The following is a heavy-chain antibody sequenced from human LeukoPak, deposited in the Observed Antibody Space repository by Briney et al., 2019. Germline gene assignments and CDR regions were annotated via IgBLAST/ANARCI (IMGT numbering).Heavy chain of an antibody. CDR1: GGYISSGVYY. D-gene: IGHD2-21*02. V-gene: IGHV4-39*01. Sequence: SETLSLTCTVSGGYISSGVYYWGWIRQPPGKGLEWIGSIYYSGTTYFNPSLKSRVTISVDTSKNQFSLKLTSVTAADTAVYYCARDLAYCGANCYGNWFDPWGQGTLVTVSS. CDR3: ARDLAYCGANCYGNWFDP. CDR2: IYYSGTT. J-gene: IGHJ5*02.